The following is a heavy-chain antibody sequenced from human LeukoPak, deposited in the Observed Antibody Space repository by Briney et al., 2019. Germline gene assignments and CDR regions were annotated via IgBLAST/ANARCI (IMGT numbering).Heavy chain of an antibody. Sequence: SETLSLTCTVSGGSISSTSYYWGWVRQPPGKGLEWIGYIFYGGSTYYNPSLKSRVTISVDTSKNQFSLRLSSVTAADTAVYYCAGSYSGSFYFDYLGQGTLVTVSS. D-gene: IGHD1-26*01. CDR3: AGSYSGSFYFDY. V-gene: IGHV4-39*01. J-gene: IGHJ4*02. CDR1: GGSISSTSYY. CDR2: IFYGGST.